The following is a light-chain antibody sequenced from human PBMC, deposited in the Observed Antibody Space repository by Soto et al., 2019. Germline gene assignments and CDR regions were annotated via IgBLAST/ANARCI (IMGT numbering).Light chain of an antibody. Sequence: QSVLTQPASVSGSPGQSITISCSGSSGDVGNYDLVSWYQQIPGKAPQLMIFEVSRRPSRVSDRFSGSKSGNTASLTISGLQAEDEGDFYCCSYAGNGAWVFDGGTKLTVL. CDR3: CSYAGNGAWV. CDR1: SGDVGNYDL. J-gene: IGLJ3*02. V-gene: IGLV2-23*02. CDR2: EVS.